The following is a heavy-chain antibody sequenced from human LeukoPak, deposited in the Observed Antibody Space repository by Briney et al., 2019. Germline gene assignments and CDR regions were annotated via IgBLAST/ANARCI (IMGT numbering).Heavy chain of an antibody. CDR1: GFTFSQYD. J-gene: IGHJ4*02. CDR2: ISRDGTT. CDR3: ARRFDF. Sequence: GGSLRLSCAASGFTFSQYDMYWIRQAPGKGLECVSVISRDGTTYDADSVKGRFTISRDNAKNSLFLQMNSLRDEDTAVYYCARRFDFWGQGTLVTVSS. V-gene: IGHV3-69-1*01.